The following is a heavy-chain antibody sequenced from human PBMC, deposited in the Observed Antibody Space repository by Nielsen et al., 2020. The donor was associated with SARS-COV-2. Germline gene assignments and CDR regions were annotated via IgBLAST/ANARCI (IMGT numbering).Heavy chain of an antibody. D-gene: IGHD6-25*01. CDR2: VSAYNGNT. V-gene: IGHV1-18*04. Sequence: ASVKVPCKGSGFTFSRHDHGITWVRQAPGQGLEWMGWVSAYNGNTNNAQKFQGRVTMTIDTSTSTAYVELRSLRSDDTAVYYCATGLGSGYYNYWGQGSLVTVSS. CDR3: ATGLGSGYYNY. J-gene: IGHJ4*02. CDR1: GFTFSRHD.